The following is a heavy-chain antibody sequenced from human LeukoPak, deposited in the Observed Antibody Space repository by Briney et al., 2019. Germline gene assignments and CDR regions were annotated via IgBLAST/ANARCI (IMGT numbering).Heavy chain of an antibody. V-gene: IGHV4-38-2*02. J-gene: IGHJ5*02. CDR3: ARGIDYDFWSGYYWQGSFQFDP. CDR1: GYSISSGYY. Sequence: SETLSLPCTVSGYSISSGYYWGWIRQPPGKGLDWIGSIYHSGRPYYNPSLKSRVTISVDTSKNQFSLKLSSVTAADTAVYYCARGIDYDFWSGYYWQGSFQFDPWGQGTLVTVSS. CDR2: IYHSGRP. D-gene: IGHD3-3*01.